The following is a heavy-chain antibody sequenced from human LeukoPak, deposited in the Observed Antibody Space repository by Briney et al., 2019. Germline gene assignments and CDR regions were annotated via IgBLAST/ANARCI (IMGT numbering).Heavy chain of an antibody. CDR2: TYYRSKRYN. V-gene: IGHV6-1*01. Sequence: QTLSLTCAMSGDSVSSNSTAWDWTRQSPSSGLEWLGRTYYRSKRYNESAVSVKSRITVNPETSKIQIPLQLNSVTPEDTAVYYCASAHGYIDYWGQGTLVTVSS. CDR3: ASAHGYIDY. J-gene: IGHJ4*02. CDR1: GDSVSSNSTA. D-gene: IGHD5-18*01.